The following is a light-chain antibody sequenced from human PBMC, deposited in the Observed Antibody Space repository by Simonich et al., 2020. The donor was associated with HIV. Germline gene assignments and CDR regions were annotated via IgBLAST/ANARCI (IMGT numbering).Light chain of an antibody. J-gene: IGLJ2*01. CDR1: SSNIGAGYD. CDR2: GNN. Sequence: QSVLTKPPSVSGAPGQRVTISCTGSSSNIGAGYDVHWYQQLPGTAPKLLIYGNNNRPSGVPDRFSGSKSGTSASLASTGLQAEDEADYYCQSYDSSLSALFGGGTKLTVL. V-gene: IGLV1-40*01. CDR3: QSYDSSLSAL.